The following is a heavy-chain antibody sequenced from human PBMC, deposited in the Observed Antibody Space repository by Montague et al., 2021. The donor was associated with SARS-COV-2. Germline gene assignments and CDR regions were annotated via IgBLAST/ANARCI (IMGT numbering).Heavy chain of an antibody. CDR1: GGSISSYY. V-gene: IGHV4-59*01. Sequence: SETLSLTCTVSGGSISSYYWSWIRQPPGKGLEWIGYMSYSGTTNYNPSLRSRLTMSIDTSKDQLSLKLSSLTAADAAVYYCARGRDQLGWFDPWARGPWSPSP. CDR2: MSYSGTT. J-gene: IGHJ5*02. CDR3: ARGRDQLGWFDP. D-gene: IGHD7-27*01.